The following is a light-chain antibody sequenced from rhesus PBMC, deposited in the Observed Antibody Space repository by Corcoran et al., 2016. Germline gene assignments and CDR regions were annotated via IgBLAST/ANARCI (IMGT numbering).Light chain of an antibody. V-gene: IGKV1-21*01. CDR3: QQYNSAPLT. CDR2: KAS. CDR1: QGISSW. Sequence: DIQMTQSPSSLSASVGDRVTITFRPSQGISSWLAWYQQKPWKDPNLMIYKASSLQSGVPARFSGSGSGTDFTLTISSLQPEDFATYYCQQYNSAPLTFGGGTKVEIK. J-gene: IGKJ4*01.